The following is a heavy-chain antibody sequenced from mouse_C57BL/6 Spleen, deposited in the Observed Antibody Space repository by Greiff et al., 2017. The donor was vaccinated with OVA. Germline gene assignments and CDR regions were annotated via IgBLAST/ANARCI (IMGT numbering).Heavy chain of an antibody. Sequence: VQLQQSGAELVKPGASVKLSCTASGFNIKDYYMHWVKQRTEQGLEWIGRIDPEDGETKYAPKFQGKATLTADTSSNTAYLQLSSLTSEDTAVYYCARIYYDYDWAWFAYWGQGTLVTVSA. J-gene: IGHJ3*01. D-gene: IGHD2-4*01. CDR2: IDPEDGET. CDR1: GFNIKDYY. CDR3: ARIYYDYDWAWFAY. V-gene: IGHV14-2*01.